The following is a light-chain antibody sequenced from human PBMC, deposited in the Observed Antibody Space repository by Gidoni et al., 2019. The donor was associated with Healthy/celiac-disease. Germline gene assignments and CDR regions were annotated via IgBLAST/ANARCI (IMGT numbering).Light chain of an antibody. J-gene: IGKJ2*03. V-gene: IGKV1-39*01. CDR3: QQSYSTPYS. CDR1: NSISSY. Sequence: DIQITQSPSSLSASVGDRVTITCRASNSISSYLNWYQQKPGKAPKLLIYGASSLQSGVPARCSGSGSGTDFTLTISSLQPEDFATYYCQQSYSTPYSFGQGTKLEIK. CDR2: GAS.